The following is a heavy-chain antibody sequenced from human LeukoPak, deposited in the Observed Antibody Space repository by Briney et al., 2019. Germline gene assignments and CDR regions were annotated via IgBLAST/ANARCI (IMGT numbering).Heavy chain of an antibody. CDR1: GFTFSSYS. Sequence: GGSLRLSRAASGFTFSSYSMNWVRQAPGKGLEGVSSISSSSYIYYPESVKGRFTIPRENAKNSLSLQMNSLRSEDTAVYYCARGGYCSGGSCYRRPNRGLDYFDYWGQGTLVTVSS. D-gene: IGHD2-15*01. CDR2: ISSSSYI. CDR3: ARGGYCSGGSCYRRPNRGLDYFDY. J-gene: IGHJ4*02. V-gene: IGHV3-21*01.